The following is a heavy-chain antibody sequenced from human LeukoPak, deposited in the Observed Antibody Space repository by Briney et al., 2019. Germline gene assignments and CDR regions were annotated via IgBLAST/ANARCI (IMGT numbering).Heavy chain of an antibody. D-gene: IGHD3-16*01. CDR1: GFTFSSYA. J-gene: IGHJ5*02. V-gene: IGHV3-23*01. CDR3: AEDARTGVVNLGDNWFDP. CDR2: ISDSGGST. Sequence: GGSLRLSCAASGFTFSSYAMSWVRQAPGKGLDWVSGISDSGGSTYYADSVKGRFTISRDNSKNTLYLQMNSLRAEDTAVYYCAEDARTGVVNLGDNWFDPWGQGTLVTVSS.